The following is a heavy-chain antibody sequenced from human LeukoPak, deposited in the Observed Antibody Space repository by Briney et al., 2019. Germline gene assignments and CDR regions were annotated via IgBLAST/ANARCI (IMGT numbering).Heavy chain of an antibody. CDR3: ARGPYYDYVWGSYRSVVMSWFDP. Sequence: SETLSLTCTVSGGSISSSSYYWGWIRQPPGKGLEWIGSIYYSGSTYYNPSLKSRVTISVDTSKNQFSLKLSSVTAADTAVYYCARGPYYDYVWGSYRSVVMSWFDPWGQGTLVTVSS. V-gene: IGHV4-39*07. CDR2: IYYSGST. CDR1: GGSISSSSYY. J-gene: IGHJ5*02. D-gene: IGHD3-16*02.